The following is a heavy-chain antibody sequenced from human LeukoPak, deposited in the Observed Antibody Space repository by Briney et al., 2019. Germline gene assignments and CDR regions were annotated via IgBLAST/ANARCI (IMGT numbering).Heavy chain of an antibody. CDR3: AKVSTQQLAIDY. D-gene: IGHD6-13*01. Sequence: GGSLRLSCAASGFTVSSNYMSWVRQAPGKGLEWVSAISGSGGSTYYADSVKGRFTISRDNSKNTLYLQMNSLRAEDTAVYYCAKVSTQQLAIDYWGQGTLVTVSS. CDR1: GFTVSSNY. V-gene: IGHV3-23*01. J-gene: IGHJ4*02. CDR2: ISGSGGST.